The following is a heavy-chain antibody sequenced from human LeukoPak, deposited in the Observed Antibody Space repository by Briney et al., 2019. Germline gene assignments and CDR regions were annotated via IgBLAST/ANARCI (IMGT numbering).Heavy chain of an antibody. Sequence: SETLSLTCAVYGGSFSGYYWSWIRQPPGQGMERIGDINHSGSTNYNTSLKSRVTISVDTPKNQFSLKLSSVTAADTALYYSARGVVAVTANDYYYYMDVWGKGTTVTVSS. CDR2: INHSGST. D-gene: IGHD2-21*02. V-gene: IGHV4-34*01. J-gene: IGHJ6*03. CDR3: ARGVVAVTANDYYYYMDV. CDR1: GGSFSGYY.